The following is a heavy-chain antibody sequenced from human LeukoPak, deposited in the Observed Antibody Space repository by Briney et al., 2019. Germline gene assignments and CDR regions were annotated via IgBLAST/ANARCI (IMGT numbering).Heavy chain of an antibody. CDR2: ISWNSGTT. D-gene: IGHD4-23*01. V-gene: IGHV3-9*01. CDR1: GFTFDDNA. J-gene: IGHJ3*02. Sequence: GRSLRLSCAASGFTFDDNAMHWVRQAPGKGLEWVSGISWNSGTTGYADSVKGRFTISRDNAKNSPHLQMNSLRDEDTALYYCAKDIGGTLSEASDIWGQGTMVTVSS. CDR3: AKDIGGTLSEASDI.